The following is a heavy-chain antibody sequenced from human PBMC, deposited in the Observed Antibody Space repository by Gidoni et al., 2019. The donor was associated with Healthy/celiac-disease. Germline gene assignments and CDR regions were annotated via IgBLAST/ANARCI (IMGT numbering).Heavy chain of an antibody. CDR3: SLVGATSGWFDP. J-gene: IGHJ5*02. V-gene: IGHV1-2*06. CDR2: INPNIGGT. Sequence: QVQLVQSGAEGKKPGASVKVSCKASGYTFTGYYMHWVRQAPGQGLEWMGLINPNIGGTNYAQKFQGRVTMTRDTSISTAYMELSRLRSDDTAVYYCSLVGATSGWFDPWGQGTLVTVSS. D-gene: IGHD1-26*01. CDR1: GYTFTGYY.